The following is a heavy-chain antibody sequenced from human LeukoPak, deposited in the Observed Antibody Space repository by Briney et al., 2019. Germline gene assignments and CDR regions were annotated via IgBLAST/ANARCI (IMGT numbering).Heavy chain of an antibody. D-gene: IGHD3-10*01. J-gene: IGHJ5*02. CDR1: GGSFSGYY. V-gene: IGHV4-34*01. CDR2: INHSGST. Sequence: SETLSLTSAVYGGSFSGYYWSWIRQPPGKGLEWIGEINHSGSTNYNPSLKSRVTISVDTSKNQFSLKLSSVTAADTAVYYCARGPLWFGELLYSWGQGTLVTVSS. CDR3: ARGPLWFGELLYS.